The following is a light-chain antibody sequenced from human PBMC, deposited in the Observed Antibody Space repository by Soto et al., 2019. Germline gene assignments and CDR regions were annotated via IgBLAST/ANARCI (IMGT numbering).Light chain of an antibody. CDR1: QSVGSN. J-gene: IGKJ1*01. CDR3: QQYNNWPRT. CDR2: GAS. Sequence: EIVVTQSPATLSVSPGERATLSCRASQSVGSNLAWYQQKPGQAPRLLISGASTRATGIPARFSGSGSGTEFTLTISSLQSEDFAVYYCQQYNNWPRTFGQGTKVEIK. V-gene: IGKV3-15*01.